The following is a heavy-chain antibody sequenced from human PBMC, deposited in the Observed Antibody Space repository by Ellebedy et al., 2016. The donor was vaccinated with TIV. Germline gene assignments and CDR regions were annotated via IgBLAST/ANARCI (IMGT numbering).Heavy chain of an antibody. D-gene: IGHD6-13*01. CDR2: INPNSGGT. V-gene: IGHV1-2*02. CDR1: GYTFTGYY. J-gene: IGHJ4*02. CDR3: ARTIGAAAGPNHDY. Sequence: ASVKVSCKASGYTFTGYYMHWVRQAPGQGLEWMGWINPNSGGTNYAQKFQGRVTMTRDTSISTAYMELSRLRSDDTAVYYCARTIGAAAGPNHDYWGQGTLVTVSS.